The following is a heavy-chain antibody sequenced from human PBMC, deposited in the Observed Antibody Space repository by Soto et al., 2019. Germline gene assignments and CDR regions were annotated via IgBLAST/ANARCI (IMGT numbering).Heavy chain of an antibody. CDR3: AKSPGVYCSSTSCPFFDY. Sequence: GGSLRLSCAASGFTFDDYAMHWVRQAPGKGLEWVSGISWNSGSIGYADSVKGRFTISRDNAKNSLYLQMNSLRAEDTALYYCAKSPGVYCSSTSCPFFDYWGQGTLVTVSS. CDR2: ISWNSGSI. J-gene: IGHJ4*02. D-gene: IGHD2-2*01. V-gene: IGHV3-9*01. CDR1: GFTFDDYA.